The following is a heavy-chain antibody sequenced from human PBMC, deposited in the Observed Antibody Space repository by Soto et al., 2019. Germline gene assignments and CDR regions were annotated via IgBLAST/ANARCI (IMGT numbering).Heavy chain of an antibody. CDR3: ASGTTYYDILTGYYPPRNYYYMDV. CDR2: IYYSGST. J-gene: IGHJ6*03. D-gene: IGHD3-9*01. V-gene: IGHV4-59*08. CDR1: GASISSYY. Sequence: SETLSLTCTVSGASISSYYWSWIRQPPGKGLEWIGYIYYSGSTNYNPSLKSRVTISVDTSKNQFSLKLSSVTAADTAVYYCASGTTYYDILTGYYPPRNYYYMDVWGKGTTVTVSS.